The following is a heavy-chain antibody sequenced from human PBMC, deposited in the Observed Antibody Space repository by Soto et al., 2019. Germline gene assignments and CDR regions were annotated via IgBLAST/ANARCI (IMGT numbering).Heavy chain of an antibody. D-gene: IGHD6-6*01. CDR2: ISWHSGSK. V-gene: IGHV3-9*01. CDR1: GFTFDDYA. J-gene: IGHJ2*01. Sequence: EVQLVESGGGLVQPGRSLRLSCAASGFTFDDYAMHWVRQAPGKGLEWVSGISWHSGSKVYADSVKGRFTISRDNAKNSLYLQMNSLRAEDTALYYCAKDKGVITARPYFDLWGRGTLVTVSS. CDR3: AKDKGVITARPYFDL.